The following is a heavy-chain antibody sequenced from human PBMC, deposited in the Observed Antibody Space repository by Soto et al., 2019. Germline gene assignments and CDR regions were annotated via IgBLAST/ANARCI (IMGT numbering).Heavy chain of an antibody. V-gene: IGHV4-34*01. CDR2: INHSGST. CDR3: ARVTLRGWSGYFGWFDP. Sequence: SETLSLTCAVYGGSFSGYYWSWIRQPPGKGLEWIGEINHSGSTNYNPSLKSRVTISVDTSKNQFSLKLSSVTAADTAVYYCARVTLRGWSGYFGWFDPWGQGTLVTVSS. J-gene: IGHJ5*02. CDR1: GGSFSGYY. D-gene: IGHD3-3*01.